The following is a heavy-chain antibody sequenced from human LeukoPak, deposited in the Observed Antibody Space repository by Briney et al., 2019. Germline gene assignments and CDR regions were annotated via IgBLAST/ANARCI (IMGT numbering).Heavy chain of an antibody. CDR2: ISSNNSSI. J-gene: IGHJ6*03. CDR3: AKDSKIVGATFRSYHYMDV. V-gene: IGHV3-48*01. D-gene: IGHD1-26*01. Sequence: GGSLRLSCAASGFTFSSQSMHWVRQAPGKGLEWVSYISSNNSSIYYANSVRGRFTISRDNAKNSLYLQMNSLRAEDTAVYYCAKDSKIVGATFRSYHYMDVWGKGTAVTVSS. CDR1: GFTFSSQS.